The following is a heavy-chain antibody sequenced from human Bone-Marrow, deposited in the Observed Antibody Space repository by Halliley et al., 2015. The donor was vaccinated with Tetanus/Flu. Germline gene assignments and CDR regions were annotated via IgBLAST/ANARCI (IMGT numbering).Heavy chain of an antibody. CDR2: ISFDGNNE. J-gene: IGHJ4*02. Sequence: ISFDGNNEYYTDSVKGRFTISRDNLKNTVYLQMNSLRIEDTGVYYCANGRDGDIVIPAAAMYWGQGTQVTVSS. V-gene: IGHV3-33*05. D-gene: IGHD2-15*01. CDR3: ANGRDGDIVIPAAAMY.